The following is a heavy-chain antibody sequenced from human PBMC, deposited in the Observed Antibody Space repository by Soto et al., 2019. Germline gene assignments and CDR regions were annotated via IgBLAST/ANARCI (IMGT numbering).Heavy chain of an antibody. D-gene: IGHD7-27*01. Sequence: PSDTLSLTCSVTGASISRGIFYWTWIRQHPGRGLEWIGYISYSGSTSYNPSLESRLTMSLDTSKNHFSLDLNSVTAADTALYYCAGGSSNSVFDYWGQGTLVTVSS. CDR3: AGGSSNSVFDY. V-gene: IGHV4-31*03. J-gene: IGHJ4*02. CDR1: GASISRGIFY. CDR2: ISYSGST.